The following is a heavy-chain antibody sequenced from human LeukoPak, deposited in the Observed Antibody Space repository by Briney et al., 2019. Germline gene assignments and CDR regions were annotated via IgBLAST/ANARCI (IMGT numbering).Heavy chain of an antibody. D-gene: IGHD5/OR15-5a*01. Sequence: PGGSLRLSCSASGFTFSSYAMHWVRQAPGKGLEWVSCITSSSGSAIYYADSVRGRFTISRDKAKNSLYLQMNSLRDEDTAVYYCARGGVYDSFDYWGQGTLVTVSA. J-gene: IGHJ4*02. CDR2: ITSSSGSAI. CDR3: ARGGVYDSFDY. CDR1: GFTFSSYA. V-gene: IGHV3-48*02.